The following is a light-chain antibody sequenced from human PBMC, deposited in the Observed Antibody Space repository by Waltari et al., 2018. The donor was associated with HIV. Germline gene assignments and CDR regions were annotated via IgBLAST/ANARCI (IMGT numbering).Light chain of an antibody. J-gene: IGLJ3*02. V-gene: IGLV1-44*01. CDR1: SSNIGSNP. Sequence: QSVLTQPPSASGTPGQRVNISCSGGSSNIGSNPVNWYRQFPGEAPKLRSYTNIQRPSGVPDRFSGSKSGTSASLAISGLQSEDEADCYCAVWDDSLRSVLFGGGTRLTVL. CDR2: TNI. CDR3: AVWDDSLRSVL.